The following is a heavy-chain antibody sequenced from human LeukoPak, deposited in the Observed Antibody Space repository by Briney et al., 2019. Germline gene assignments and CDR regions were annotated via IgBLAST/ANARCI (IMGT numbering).Heavy chain of an antibody. Sequence: SETLSLTCAVYGGSFSGYYWSWIRQPQGKGLEWIGEINHSGSTNYDPSLKSRVTISVDTSKNQFSLKLSSVTAADTAVYYCARGRLVYYYYYGMDVWGQGTTVTVSS. CDR2: INHSGST. CDR3: ARGRLVYYYYYGMDV. J-gene: IGHJ6*02. D-gene: IGHD6-19*01. CDR1: GGSFSGYY. V-gene: IGHV4-34*01.